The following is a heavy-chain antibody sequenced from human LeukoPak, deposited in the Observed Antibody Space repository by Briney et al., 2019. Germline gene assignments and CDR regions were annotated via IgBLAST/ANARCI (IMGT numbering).Heavy chain of an antibody. Sequence: EASVTVSCKASGYTFTGYYMHWVRQAPGQGLEWMGWINPNSGGTNYAQKFQGRVTMTRDTSITTAYMELSRLRSDDTAVYYCATPEEYDSSGYCAYKLWGQGTLVTVSS. D-gene: IGHD3-22*01. J-gene: IGHJ4*02. CDR3: ATPEEYDSSGYCAYKL. CDR1: GYTFTGYY. V-gene: IGHV1-2*02. CDR2: INPNSGGT.